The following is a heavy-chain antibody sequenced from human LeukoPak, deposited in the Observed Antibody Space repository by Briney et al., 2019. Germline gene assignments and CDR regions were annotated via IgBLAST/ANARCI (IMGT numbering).Heavy chain of an antibody. CDR2: IYTSGSI. D-gene: IGHD2-15*01. J-gene: IGHJ3*02. CDR3: ARASRFLGYCSGGSCYLDAFDI. CDR1: GGSISSYY. V-gene: IGHV4-4*07. Sequence: SETLSLTCTVSGGSISSYYWSWIRQPAGKGLEWIGRIYTSGSINYNPSLKSRVTMSVDTSKNQFSLKLSSVTAADTAVYYYARASRFLGYCSGGSCYLDAFDIWGQGTMVTVSS.